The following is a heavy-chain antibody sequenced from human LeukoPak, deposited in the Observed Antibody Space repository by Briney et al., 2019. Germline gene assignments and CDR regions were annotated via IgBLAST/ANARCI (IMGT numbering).Heavy chain of an antibody. Sequence: GGSLRLSCAAAGFSFSSYAMSWVRQAPGEGRGWVSAISGSGGSTYYADSVKGRFTISRDNSTNTLYLQMNSLRAEDTAVYYCAKAAAKEMATIADYFDYWGQGTLVTVSS. D-gene: IGHD5-24*01. V-gene: IGHV3-23*01. CDR2: ISGSGGST. J-gene: IGHJ4*02. CDR3: AKAAAKEMATIADYFDY. CDR1: GFSFSSYA.